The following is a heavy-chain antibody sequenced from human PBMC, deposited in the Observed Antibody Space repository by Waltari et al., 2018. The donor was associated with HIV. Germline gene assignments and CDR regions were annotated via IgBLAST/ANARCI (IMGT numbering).Heavy chain of an antibody. CDR2: INPDGSAK. Sequence: EVELEEFGGGLVQPGESLTISCKAFGCTFSDYWMSWVRRAPGKGLEWVANINPDGSAKNYLGSVKARFTSSRDNTKNFVFLQMDRLRADATATYYCARDGSDFWSVYYGMDFWGQWTTVTVSS. D-gene: IGHD3-3*01. CDR1: GCTFSDYW. V-gene: IGHV3-7*01. CDR3: ARDGSDFWSVYYGMDF. J-gene: IGHJ6*02.